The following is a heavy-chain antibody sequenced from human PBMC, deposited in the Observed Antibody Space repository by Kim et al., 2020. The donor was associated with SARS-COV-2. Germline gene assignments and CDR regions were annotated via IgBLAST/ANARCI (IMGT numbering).Heavy chain of an antibody. CDR1: GGSFSGYY. V-gene: IGHV4-34*01. J-gene: IGHJ1*01. CDR2: INHSGST. Sequence: SETLSLTCAXYGGSFSGYYWSWIRQPPGKGLEWIGEINHSGSTNYNPSLKSRVTISVDTSKNQFSLKLSSVTAADTAVYYCAIAAAGSGYFQHWGQGTLVTVSS. CDR3: AIAAAGSGYFQH. D-gene: IGHD6-13*01.